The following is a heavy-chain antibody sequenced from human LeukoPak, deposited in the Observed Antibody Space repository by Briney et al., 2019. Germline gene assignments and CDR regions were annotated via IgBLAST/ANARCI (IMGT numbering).Heavy chain of an antibody. CDR1: GFTFSSYA. Sequence: PGRSLRLSCAASGFTFSSYAMHWVRQAPGKGLEWVAVISYDGSNKYYADSVKGRFTISTDNSKNTLYLQMNSLRAEDTAVYYCARSLRTDFDYWGQGTLVTVSS. J-gene: IGHJ4*02. V-gene: IGHV3-30*04. CDR2: ISYDGSNK. CDR3: ARSLRTDFDY.